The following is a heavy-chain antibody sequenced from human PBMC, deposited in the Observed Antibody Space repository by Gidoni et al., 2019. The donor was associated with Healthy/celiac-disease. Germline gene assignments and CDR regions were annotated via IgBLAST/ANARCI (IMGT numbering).Heavy chain of an antibody. V-gene: IGHV3-21*01. CDR2: ISSSSSYI. CDR3: ARDEGRITIFGVAYNWFDP. Sequence: EVQLVESGGGLVKPGGSLSLSCAASGFTFSSYSMNWVRQAPGKGLEWVSSISSSSSYIYYADSVKGRFTISRDNAKNSLYLQMNSLRAEDTAVYYCARDEGRITIFGVAYNWFDPWGQGTLVTVSS. D-gene: IGHD3-3*01. CDR1: GFTFSSYS. J-gene: IGHJ5*02.